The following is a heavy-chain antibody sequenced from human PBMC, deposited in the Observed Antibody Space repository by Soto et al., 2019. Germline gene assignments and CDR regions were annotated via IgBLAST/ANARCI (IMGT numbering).Heavy chain of an antibody. D-gene: IGHD3-10*01. CDR1: GGTFSSYA. CDR3: VGSGSDQAYYFDY. CDR2: VIPIFGTA. J-gene: IGHJ4*02. Sequence: QVQLVQSGAEVKKPGSSVKVSCKASGGTFSSYAISWVRQAPGQGLEWMGGVIPIFGTANYAQKFQGRVTITADESTSAAYMELSSLRSEDTAVYYCVGSGSDQAYYFDYWGQGTLGTGSS. V-gene: IGHV1-69*01.